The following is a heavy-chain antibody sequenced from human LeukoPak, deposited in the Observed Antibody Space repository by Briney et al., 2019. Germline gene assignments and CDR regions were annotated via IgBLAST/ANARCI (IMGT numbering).Heavy chain of an antibody. J-gene: IGHJ4*02. CDR1: GGSFSGYY. Sequence: PSETLSLTCAVYGGSFSGYYWSWIRQPPGKGLEWIGYIYYSGSTNYNPSLKSRVTISVDTSKNQFSLKLSSVTAADTAVYYCARKNPYYDSSGYRVEYFDYWGQGTLVTVSS. CDR3: ARKNPYYDSSGYRVEYFDY. CDR2: IYYSGST. D-gene: IGHD3-22*01. V-gene: IGHV4-59*01.